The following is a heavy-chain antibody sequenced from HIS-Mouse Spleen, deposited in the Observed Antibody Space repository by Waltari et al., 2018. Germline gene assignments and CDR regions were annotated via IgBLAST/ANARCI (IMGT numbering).Heavy chain of an antibody. D-gene: IGHD3-10*01. Sequence: QVQLQQWGAGLLKPSETLSLTCAVYGGSFGGYYWSWIRQPPGKGLEWIGEINHSGSTNYNPSLKSRVTISVDTSKNQFSLKLSSVTAADTAVYYCARRRIGYYFDYWGQGTLVTVSS. J-gene: IGHJ4*02. V-gene: IGHV4-34*01. CDR2: INHSGST. CDR1: GGSFGGYY. CDR3: ARRRIGYYFDY.